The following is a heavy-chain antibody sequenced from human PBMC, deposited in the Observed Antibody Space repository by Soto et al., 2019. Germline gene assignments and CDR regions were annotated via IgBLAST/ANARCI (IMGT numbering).Heavy chain of an antibody. V-gene: IGHV1-18*01. Sequence: ASVKVSCKASGYPFDTYGIKWVRQAPGQRPEWMGWISAYNGQTDYAQNFQGRVTMATDTSTNAAYMELRNLRSDDTAVYYCARDPHEFLTSSFFDPWGPGTLVT. CDR1: GYPFDTYG. CDR2: ISAYNGQT. D-gene: IGHD3-9*01. J-gene: IGHJ5*02. CDR3: ARDPHEFLTSSFFDP.